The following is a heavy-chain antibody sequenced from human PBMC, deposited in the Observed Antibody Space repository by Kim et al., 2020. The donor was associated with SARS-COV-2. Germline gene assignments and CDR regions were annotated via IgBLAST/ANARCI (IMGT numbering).Heavy chain of an antibody. CDR3: ARRQMGLCSDKFES. D-gene: IGHD3-10*02. CDR2: ISGSGDTT. V-gene: IGHV3-23*01. Sequence: GGSLRLSCAASGFTFSSIGMSWVRQAPGKGLEWVSAISGSGDTTYYADSVKGRFTISRDNSKNTLYLQVNSLRAEDTAVYYCARRQMGLCSDKFESWGQGTPVTVSS. J-gene: IGHJ4*02. CDR1: GFTFSSIG.